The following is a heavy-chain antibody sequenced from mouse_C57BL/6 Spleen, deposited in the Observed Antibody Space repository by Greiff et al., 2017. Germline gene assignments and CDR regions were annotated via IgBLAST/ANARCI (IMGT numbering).Heavy chain of an antibody. D-gene: IGHD4-1*02. CDR3: ARATGTAYFDY. CDR2: IDPSDSYT. J-gene: IGHJ2*01. CDR1: GYTFTSYW. Sequence: VQLQQPGAELVKPGASVKLSCKASGYTFTSYWMQWVKQRPGQGLEWIGEIDPSDSYTNYNQKFKGKATLTVDPSSSTAYMQLSSLTSEDSAVYYGARATGTAYFDYWGQGTTLTVSS. V-gene: IGHV1-50*01.